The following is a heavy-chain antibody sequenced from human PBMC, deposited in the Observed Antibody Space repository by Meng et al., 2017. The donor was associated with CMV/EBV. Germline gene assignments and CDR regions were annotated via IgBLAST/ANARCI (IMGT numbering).Heavy chain of an antibody. CDR1: GYTFTSYD. J-gene: IGHJ4*02. Sequence: ASVKVSCKASGYTFTSYDINWVRQATGQGLEWMGWMNPNSGNTGYAQKFQGRVTMTRNTSISTAYMEPSSLRSEDTAVYYCARGRVMYYDFWSGYHPLDYWGQGTLVTVSS. CDR2: MNPNSGNT. CDR3: ARGRVMYYDFWSGYHPLDY. V-gene: IGHV1-8*01. D-gene: IGHD3-3*01.